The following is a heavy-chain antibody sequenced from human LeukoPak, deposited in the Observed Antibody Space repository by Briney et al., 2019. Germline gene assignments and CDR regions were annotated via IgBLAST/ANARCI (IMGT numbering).Heavy chain of an antibody. CDR1: GRSISGSY. CDR2: IYSSGST. CDR3: ASSYYDSSGLFDY. V-gene: IGHV4-39*01. D-gene: IGHD3-22*01. J-gene: IGHJ4*02. Sequence: SETLSLTCTVSGRSISGSYWSWIRQPQGKGLEWIGSIYSSGSTYSRPTLNGRVTISVGASKIQFSLKLRSVTAADAAVYSCASSYYDSSGLFDYWGQGTLVTVSS.